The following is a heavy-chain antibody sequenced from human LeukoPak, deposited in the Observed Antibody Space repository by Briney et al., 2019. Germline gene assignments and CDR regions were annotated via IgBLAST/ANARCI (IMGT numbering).Heavy chain of an antibody. CDR3: ARDSGSALEYFDY. J-gene: IGHJ4*02. D-gene: IGHD1-26*01. CDR2: IYYSGST. V-gene: IGHV4-59*01. CDR1: GGSISSYY. Sequence: SETLSLTCTVSGGSISSYYWSWIRQPPGKGLEWIGYIYYSGSTNYNPSLKSRVTISVDTSKNQFSLKLSSVTAADTAVYYCARDSGSALEYFDYWGQGTLVTVSS.